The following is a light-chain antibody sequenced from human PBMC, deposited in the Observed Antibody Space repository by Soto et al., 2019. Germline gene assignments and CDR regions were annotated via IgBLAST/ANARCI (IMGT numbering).Light chain of an antibody. V-gene: IGKV1-5*03. CDR2: GAS. Sequence: DIQMTQSPSTLSASVGDRVTITCRASQNIDRWLAWYQQKPGKAPNLLIYGASNLESGVPSRFSGSGSGTEFTLTISSLRPDDFATYYCQQYSYPWTFGQGTKVEIK. CDR1: QNIDRW. CDR3: QQYSYPWT. J-gene: IGKJ1*01.